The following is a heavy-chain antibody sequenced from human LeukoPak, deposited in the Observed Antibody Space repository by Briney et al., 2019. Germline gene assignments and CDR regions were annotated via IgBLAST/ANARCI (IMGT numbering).Heavy chain of an antibody. J-gene: IGHJ4*02. CDR2: IWYDGSNK. V-gene: IGHV3-33*01. Sequence: GRSLRLSCAASGFTFSSYGMHWVRPAPGKGLEWVAVIWYDGSNKYYADSVKGRFTISRDNSKNTLYLQMNSLRAEDTAVYYCARASEVMPFDYWGQGTLVTVSS. CDR3: ARASEVMPFDY. CDR1: GFTFSSYG. D-gene: IGHD3-16*01.